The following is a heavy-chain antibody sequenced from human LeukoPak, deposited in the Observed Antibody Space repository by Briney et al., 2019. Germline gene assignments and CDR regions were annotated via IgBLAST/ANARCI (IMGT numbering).Heavy chain of an antibody. Sequence: SETLSLTCTASGFSISSHYWSWIRQAPGKGLEWISDISGSGSTNYNPSLKNRLSTILDTSNNDYSQRLSSVTAADTAVYYWASRDHCSGGSCYGNWFDPWGQGTLVTVSS. V-gene: IGHV4-59*11. CDR2: ISGSGST. J-gene: IGHJ5*02. CDR3: ASRDHCSGGSCYGNWFDP. CDR1: GFSISSHY. D-gene: IGHD2-15*01.